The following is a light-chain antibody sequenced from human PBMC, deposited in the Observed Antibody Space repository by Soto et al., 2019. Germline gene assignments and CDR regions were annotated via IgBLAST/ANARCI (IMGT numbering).Light chain of an antibody. Sequence: QSALTQPASVSGSPGQSITISCTGTSSDVGGYNYVSWYQQHPGKAPKLMIYEVSNRPSGVSNRFSGSKSGNTASLTISGLQAEDEADSYCSSYTRSSIDYVFGTGTKLTVL. V-gene: IGLV2-14*01. CDR2: EVS. CDR3: SSYTRSSIDYV. CDR1: SSDVGGYNY. J-gene: IGLJ1*01.